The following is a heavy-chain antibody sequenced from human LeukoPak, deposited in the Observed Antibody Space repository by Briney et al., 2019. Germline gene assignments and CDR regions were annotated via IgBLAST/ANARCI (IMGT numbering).Heavy chain of an antibody. CDR1: GYTITDSYS. J-gene: IGHJ4*02. V-gene: IGHV1-18*01. Sequence: GASVKVSCKASGYTITDSYSITWVRQAPGQGLEWMGYISTYNGYTNYAQNLQGRVSMTTDTSTNTAYMELRSLRSDDTAVYYCARADNGAREGFDYWGQGTQVTVSS. CDR3: ARADNGAREGFDY. D-gene: IGHD1-1*01. CDR2: ISTYNGYT.